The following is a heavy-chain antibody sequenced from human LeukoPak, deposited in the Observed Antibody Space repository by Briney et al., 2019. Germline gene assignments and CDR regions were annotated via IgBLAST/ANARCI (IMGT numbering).Heavy chain of an antibody. CDR1: GYTFTSYD. V-gene: IGHV1-3*01. CDR3: ARTAPSGYCTNGVCYDYYYGMDV. Sequence: ASVKVSCKASGYTFTSYDINGVRQASGQRLEWMGWINSGNGNTKYSQKFQGRVTITRDTSASTAYMELSSLRSEDTAVYYCARTAPSGYCTNGVCYDYYYGMDVWGQGTTVTVSS. D-gene: IGHD2-8*01. J-gene: IGHJ6*02. CDR2: INSGNGNT.